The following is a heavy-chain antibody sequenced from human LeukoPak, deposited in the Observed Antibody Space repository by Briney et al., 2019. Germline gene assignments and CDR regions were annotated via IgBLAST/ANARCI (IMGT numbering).Heavy chain of an antibody. D-gene: IGHD3-10*01. CDR1: GFTFSSYE. Sequence: GGSLRLSCAASGFTFSSYEMNWVRQAPGKGQEWVSYISSSGSTIYYADSVKGRFTISRDNAKNSLYLQMNSLRAEDTAVYYCARDQPYGSGSYYNAAFDIWGQGTMVTVSS. CDR3: ARDQPYGSGSYYNAAFDI. V-gene: IGHV3-48*03. CDR2: ISSSGSTI. J-gene: IGHJ3*02.